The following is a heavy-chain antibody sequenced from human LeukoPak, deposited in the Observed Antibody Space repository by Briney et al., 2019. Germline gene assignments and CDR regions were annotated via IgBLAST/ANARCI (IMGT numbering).Heavy chain of an antibody. V-gene: IGHV3-9*01. CDR2: ISWNSGSI. CDR3: AKELHTFHNAFDI. J-gene: IGHJ3*02. Sequence: GGTLRLSCAASGFTFDDYAMHWVRQAPGEGLEWVSGISWNSGSIGYADSVKGRFTISRDNAKNSLYLQMNSLRAEDTALYYCAKELHTFHNAFDIWGQGTMVTVSS. D-gene: IGHD2-21*02. CDR1: GFTFDDYA.